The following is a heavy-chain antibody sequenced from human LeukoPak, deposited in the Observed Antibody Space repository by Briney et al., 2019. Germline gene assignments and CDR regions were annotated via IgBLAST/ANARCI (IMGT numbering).Heavy chain of an antibody. V-gene: IGHV5-51*01. J-gene: IGHJ4*02. D-gene: IGHD2-15*01. CDR1: GYSFTSYW. Sequence: GESLKISCKGSGYSFTSYWIGWVRQMPGKGLEWMGIIYPGDSDTRYIPSFQGQVTISADKSISTAYLQWSSLKASDTAMYYCARAPLQYCSGGSCQSPPDYWGQGTLVTVSS. CDR2: IYPGDSDT. CDR3: ARAPLQYCSGGSCQSPPDY.